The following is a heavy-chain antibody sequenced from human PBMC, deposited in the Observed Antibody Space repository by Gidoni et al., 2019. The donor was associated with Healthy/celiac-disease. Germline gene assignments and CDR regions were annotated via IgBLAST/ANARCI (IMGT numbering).Heavy chain of an antibody. Sequence: EVQLVESGGGLVQPGRSLRLSCAASGFTFDDYAMHWVRQAPGKGLEWVSGISWNSGSIGYADSVKGRFTISRDNAKNSLYLQMNSLRAEDTALYYCAKGHYDILTGHFDYWGQGTLVTVSS. V-gene: IGHV3-9*01. CDR2: ISWNSGSI. D-gene: IGHD3-9*01. CDR3: AKGHYDILTGHFDY. J-gene: IGHJ4*02. CDR1: GFTFDDYA.